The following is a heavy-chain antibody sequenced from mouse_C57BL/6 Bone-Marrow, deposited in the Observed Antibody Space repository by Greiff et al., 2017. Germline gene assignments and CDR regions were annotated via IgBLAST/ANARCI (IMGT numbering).Heavy chain of an antibody. V-gene: IGHV1-26*01. CDR3: AREILLLRSYYFDY. CDR1: GYTFTDYY. D-gene: IGHD1-1*01. Sequence: EVQLQQSGPELVKPGASVKISCKASGYTFTDYYMNWVKQSHGKSLEWIGDINPNNGGTSYNQKFKGKATLTVDKSSSTAYMELRSLTSEDSAVYYCAREILLLRSYYFDYWGQGTTLTVSS. CDR2: INPNNGGT. J-gene: IGHJ2*01.